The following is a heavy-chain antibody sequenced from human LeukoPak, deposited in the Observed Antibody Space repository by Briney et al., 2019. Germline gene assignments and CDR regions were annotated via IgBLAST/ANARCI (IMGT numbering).Heavy chain of an antibody. D-gene: IGHD5-18*01. J-gene: IGHJ4*02. CDR3: ARDHNYAFDY. CDR2: IGLTSGAR. V-gene: IGHV3-48*04. Sequence: GGSLRLSCAASGFTFSDYSMNWVRQAPGKGLEWLSYIGLTSGARYYADSVKGRFSISSDNAKNSLSLQMNSLRADDTAVYYCARDHNYAFDYWGQGILVTVSS. CDR1: GFTFSDYS.